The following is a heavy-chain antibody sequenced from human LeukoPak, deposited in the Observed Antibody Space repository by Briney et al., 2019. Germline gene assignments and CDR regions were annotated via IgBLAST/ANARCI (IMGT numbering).Heavy chain of an antibody. CDR1: GYTFTASG. D-gene: IGHD2-8*01. CDR3: ARPGVTKYYYYMDV. J-gene: IGHJ6*03. CDR2: INPNSGGT. Sequence: GASVKVSCKASGYTFTASGLCWVRQAPGQGLEWMGWINPNSGGTNYAQKFQGRVTMTRDTSISTAYMELSRLRSDDTAVYYCARPGVTKYYYYMDVWGKGTTVTVSS. V-gene: IGHV1-2*02.